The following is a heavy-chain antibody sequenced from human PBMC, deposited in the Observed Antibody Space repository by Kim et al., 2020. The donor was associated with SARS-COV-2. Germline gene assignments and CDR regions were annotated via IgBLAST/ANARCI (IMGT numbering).Heavy chain of an antibody. Sequence: ADSLKGRFTISRDNSKNTLFLQMSSLRAEDTALYYCAKGTGYSDSYYFDYWGQGTLVTVFS. CDR3: AKGTGYSDSYYFDY. D-gene: IGHD4-17*01. V-gene: IGHV3-23*01. J-gene: IGHJ4*02.